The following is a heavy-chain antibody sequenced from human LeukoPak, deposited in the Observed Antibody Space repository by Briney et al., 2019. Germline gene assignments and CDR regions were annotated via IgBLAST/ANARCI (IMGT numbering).Heavy chain of an antibody. CDR2: INTDGSST. D-gene: IGHD2-8*02. V-gene: IGHV3-74*01. CDR3: ARGRTGYYFDY. CDR1: GFTISSHW. J-gene: IGHJ4*02. Sequence: GRSLRPSCAASGFTISSHWMHCVRHAPGTGLVWVSRINTDGSSTIYAESVKGRFTISRDNAKNTLYLQMNSLRAEDTAVYYCARGRTGYYFDYWGQGSLVTVSS.